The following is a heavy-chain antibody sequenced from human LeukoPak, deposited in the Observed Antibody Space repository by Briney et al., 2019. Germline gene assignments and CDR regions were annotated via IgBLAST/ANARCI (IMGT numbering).Heavy chain of an antibody. V-gene: IGHV3-30*04. CDR1: GFTFSTYA. CDR2: IAYDGSNK. CDR3: ARGGYYGSGRYYFDS. D-gene: IGHD3-3*01. Sequence: GGSLRLSCAASGFTFSTYAMHWVRQAPGKGLEWVAVIAYDGSNKYYADSVKGRFTSSRDNSKNTLHLQMNSLRAEDTAVYYCARGGYYGSGRYYFDSWGQGTLVTVSS. J-gene: IGHJ4*02.